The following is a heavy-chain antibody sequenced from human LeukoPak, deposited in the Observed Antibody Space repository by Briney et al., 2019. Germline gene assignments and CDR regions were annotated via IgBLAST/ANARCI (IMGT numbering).Heavy chain of an antibody. CDR3: ARGRRPGSYYNNWFDP. J-gene: IGHJ5*02. Sequence: PSETLSLTCAVYGGSFSGYYWSWIRQPPGNELEWIGEINHSGSTNYNPSLKSRVTISVDTSKNQFSLKLSSVTAADTAVYYCARGRRPGSYYNNWFDPWGQGTLVTVSS. CDR1: GGSFSGYY. V-gene: IGHV4-34*01. CDR2: INHSGST. D-gene: IGHD3-10*01.